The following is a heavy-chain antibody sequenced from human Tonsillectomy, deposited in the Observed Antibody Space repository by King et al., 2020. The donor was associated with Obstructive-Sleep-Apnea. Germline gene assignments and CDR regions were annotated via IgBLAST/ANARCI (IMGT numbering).Heavy chain of an antibody. D-gene: IGHD6-13*01. J-gene: IGHJ4*02. V-gene: IGHV4-39*07. CDR1: GGSISSSGYY. CDR3: ARVPLHYSSSFN. Sequence: QLQESGPGLVKPSETLSLTCTASGGSISSSGYYWGWIRQPPGKGLEWIGSIYYSGSTYYNPSLKSRVTISVDTPENQFSLKLSSVTAEDTAVYYCARVPLHYSSSFNWGQGTLVIVSS. CDR2: IYYSGST.